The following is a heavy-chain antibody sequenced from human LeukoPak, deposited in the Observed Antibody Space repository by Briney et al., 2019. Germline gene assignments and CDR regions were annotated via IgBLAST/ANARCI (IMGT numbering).Heavy chain of an antibody. CDR1: GYTFTSYY. CDR2: INPSGGST. V-gene: IGHV1-46*01. D-gene: IGHD2-8*01. Sequence: ASVTVSCKASGYTFTSYYMHWVRQAPGQGLEWMGIINPSGGSTSYAQKFQGRVTMTRDTSTSTVYMELSSLRSEDTAVYYCARDGIVPEDLYYYGMDVWGQGTTVTVSS. J-gene: IGHJ6*02. CDR3: ARDGIVPEDLYYYGMDV.